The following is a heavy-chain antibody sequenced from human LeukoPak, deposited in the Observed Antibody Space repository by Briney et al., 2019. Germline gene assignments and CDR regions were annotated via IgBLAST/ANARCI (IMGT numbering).Heavy chain of an antibody. CDR1: GATITSFH. CDR2: IYSSGST. D-gene: IGHD6-6*01. Sequence: SETLSLTCTVSGATITSFHWTWIRQPAGKGLEWIGLIYSSGSTIYNPSLQSRVAMSVDMTKNQLSLKLSSVTAADTAMYYCARKDGDYWGQGTLVTVSS. V-gene: IGHV4-4*07. J-gene: IGHJ4*02. CDR3: ARKDGDY.